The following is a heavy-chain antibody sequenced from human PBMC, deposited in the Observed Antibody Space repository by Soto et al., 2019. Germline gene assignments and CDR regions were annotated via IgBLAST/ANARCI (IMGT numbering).Heavy chain of an antibody. D-gene: IGHD3-3*01. Sequence: GGSLRLSCAASGFTFSSYAMHWVRQAPGKGLEWVAVISYDGSNKYYADSVKGRFTISRDNSKNTLYLQMNSLRAEDTAVYYCTRGPPYYDFWSSQIDYWGQGTLVTVSS. V-gene: IGHV3-30-3*01. CDR3: TRGPPYYDFWSSQIDY. J-gene: IGHJ4*02. CDR2: ISYDGSNK. CDR1: GFTFSSYA.